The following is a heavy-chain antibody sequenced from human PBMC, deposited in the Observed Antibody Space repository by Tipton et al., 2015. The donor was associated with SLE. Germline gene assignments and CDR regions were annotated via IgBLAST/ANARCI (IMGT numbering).Heavy chain of an antibody. V-gene: IGHV4-4*07. CDR2: ISTTGSA. J-gene: IGHJ5*02. D-gene: IGHD3-22*01. Sequence: GLVKPSETLSLTCAVYGGSFSGYYWTWIRQPAGKGLEWIGRISTTGSATYSPSLKSRVTILVDTSKTRFFLILTSVTAADTAVYYCARVFGPGDTTGDYFHAWGQGTLVTVSS. CDR3: ARVFGPGDTTGDYFHA. CDR1: GGSFSGYY.